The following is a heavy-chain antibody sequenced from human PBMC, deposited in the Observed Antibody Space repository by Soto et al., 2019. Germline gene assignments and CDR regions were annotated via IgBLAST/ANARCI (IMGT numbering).Heavy chain of an antibody. CDR2: INHSGST. CDR1: GGSFSGYY. V-gene: IGHV4-34*01. J-gene: IGHJ4*02. CDR3: ARSWGRVYDFWSGYYTGGYFDY. D-gene: IGHD3-3*01. Sequence: SETLSLTCAVYGGSFSGYYWSWIRQPPGKGLEWIGEINHSGSTNYNSSLKSRVTISVDTSKNQFSLKLSSVTAADTAVYYCARSWGRVYDFWSGYYTGGYFDYWGQGTLVTVSS.